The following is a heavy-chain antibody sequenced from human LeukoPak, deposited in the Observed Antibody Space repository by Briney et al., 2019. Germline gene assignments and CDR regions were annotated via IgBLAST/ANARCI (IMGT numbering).Heavy chain of an antibody. D-gene: IGHD3-3*01. CDR1: GGSISSGDYY. V-gene: IGHV4-30-4*01. CDR3: ARGQTDFWSGYFTFDP. J-gene: IGHJ5*02. Sequence: PSETLSLTCTVSGGSISSGDYYWSWIRQPPGKGLEWIGYIYYSGSTYYNPSLKSRVTISVDTSKNQFSLKLSSVTAADTAVYYCARGQTDFWSGYFTFDPWGQGTLVTVSS. CDR2: IYYSGST.